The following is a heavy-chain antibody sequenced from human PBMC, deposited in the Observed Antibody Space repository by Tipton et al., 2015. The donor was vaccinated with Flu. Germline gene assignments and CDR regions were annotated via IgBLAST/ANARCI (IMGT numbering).Heavy chain of an antibody. CDR2: IYYSGST. V-gene: IGHV4-59*01. D-gene: IGHD3-22*01. CDR3: ARSSYYYDSSSYYFLYYYYGMDV. Sequence: TLSLTCTVSGGSISSYYWSWIRQPPGKGLEWIGYIYYSGSTNYNPSLKSRVTISVDTSKNQFSLKLSSVTAADTAVYYCARSSYYYDSSSYYFLYYYYGMDVWGQGTTVTVSS. CDR1: GGSISSYY. J-gene: IGHJ6*02.